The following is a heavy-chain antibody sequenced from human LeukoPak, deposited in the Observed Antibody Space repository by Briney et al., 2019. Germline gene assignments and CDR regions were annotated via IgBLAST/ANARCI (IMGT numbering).Heavy chain of an antibody. J-gene: IGHJ3*02. CDR3: AKDFIVVVPAAIFDAFDI. CDR2: INSDGSST. V-gene: IGHV3-74*01. D-gene: IGHD2-2*01. Sequence: PGGSLRLSCAASGFTFSSYWMHWVRQAPGKGLVWVSRINSDGSSTSYADSVKGRFTISRDNAKNSLYLQMNSLRAEDTAVYYCAKDFIVVVPAAIFDAFDIWGQGTMVTVSS. CDR1: GFTFSSYW.